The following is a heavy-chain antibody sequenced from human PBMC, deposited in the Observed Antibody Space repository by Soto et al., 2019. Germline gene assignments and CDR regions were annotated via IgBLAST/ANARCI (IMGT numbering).Heavy chain of an antibody. J-gene: IGHJ6*02. V-gene: IGHV4-34*01. CDR2: INHSGST. D-gene: IGHD5-12*01. CDR1: GGSFSGYY. CDR3: ARGGEYSGYDYYYYGMDV. Sequence: SETLSLTCAVYGGSFSGYYWSWIRQPPGKGLEWIGEINHSGSTNYNPSLKSRVTISVDTSKNQFSLKPSSVTAADTAVYYCARGGEYSGYDYYYYGMDVWGQGTTVTVSS.